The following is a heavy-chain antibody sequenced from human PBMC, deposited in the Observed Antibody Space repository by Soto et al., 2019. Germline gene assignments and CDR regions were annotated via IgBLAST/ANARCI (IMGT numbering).Heavy chain of an antibody. V-gene: IGHV4-59*01. J-gene: IGHJ4*02. CDR3: ATHYDILTGYSQIDY. CDR2: IYYSGST. D-gene: IGHD3-9*01. CDR1: GGSISSYY. Sequence: SETLSLTCTVSGGSISSYYWSWIRQPPGKGLEWIGYIYYSGSTNYNPSLKSRVTISVDTSKNQFSLKLSSVTAADTAVYYCATHYDILTGYSQIDYWGQGTLVTVSS.